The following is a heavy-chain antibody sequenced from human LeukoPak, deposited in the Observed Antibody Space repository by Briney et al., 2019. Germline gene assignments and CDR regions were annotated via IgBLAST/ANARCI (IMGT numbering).Heavy chain of an antibody. D-gene: IGHD5-18*01. Sequence: GGSLRLSCAASGFTFSGSAMHWVRQAPGKGLEWVGRIRSKAISYATAYAASVKGRFTISRDDSKNTAYLQMNSLKTGDTAVYYCTRPSDRANYYGMDVWGQGTTVTVSS. J-gene: IGHJ6*02. CDR3: TRPSDRANYYGMDV. V-gene: IGHV3-73*01. CDR2: IRSKAISYAT. CDR1: GFTFSGSA.